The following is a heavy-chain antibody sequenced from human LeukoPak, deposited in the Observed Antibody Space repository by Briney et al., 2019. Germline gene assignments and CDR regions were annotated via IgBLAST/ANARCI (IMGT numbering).Heavy chain of an antibody. V-gene: IGHV4-61*02. CDR3: ARAVAGRGDFDY. CDR2: IYTSGST. J-gene: IGHJ4*02. Sequence: SQTLSLTCTVSGGSISSGSYYWSWIRQPAGKGLEWIGRIYTSGSTNYNPSLKSRVTISVDTSKNQFSLKLSSVTAADTAVYYWARAVAGRGDFDYWGQGTLVTVSS. CDR1: GGSISSGSYY. D-gene: IGHD6-19*01.